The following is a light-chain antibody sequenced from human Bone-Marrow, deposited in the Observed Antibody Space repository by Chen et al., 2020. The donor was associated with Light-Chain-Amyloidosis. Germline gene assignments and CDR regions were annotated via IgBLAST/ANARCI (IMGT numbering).Light chain of an antibody. Sequence: DIVMTQSPDSLAVSLGERATINCKSSESLLYRSNNKNYLGWYQQKPGQSPKLLMYWASTRESGVPDRFSGSGSGTDFTLTISSLQAEDVAVYYCQQYYSTPYTFGQGTKLDIQ. V-gene: IGKV4-1*01. J-gene: IGKJ2*01. CDR1: ESLLYRSNNKNY. CDR2: WAS. CDR3: QQYYSTPYT.